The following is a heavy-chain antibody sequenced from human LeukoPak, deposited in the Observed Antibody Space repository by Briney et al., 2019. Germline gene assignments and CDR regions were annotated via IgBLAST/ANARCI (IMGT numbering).Heavy chain of an antibody. D-gene: IGHD5-24*01. Sequence: GASVKVSCKASGYTFTDYYMHWVRQAPGQGLEWMGWINPNSGGTNYAQKFQGRVTMTRDTSISTAYMELSRLRSDDTAVYYCARDFRGWLQLPDYWGQGTLVTVSS. V-gene: IGHV1-2*02. CDR3: ARDFRGWLQLPDY. J-gene: IGHJ4*02. CDR1: GYTFTDYY. CDR2: INPNSGGT.